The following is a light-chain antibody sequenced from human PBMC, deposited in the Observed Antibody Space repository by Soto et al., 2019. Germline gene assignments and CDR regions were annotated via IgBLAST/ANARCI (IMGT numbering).Light chain of an antibody. Sequence: EIVLTQSPGTLSLSAGERATLSCRASQSFDRRYLAWYQQRRGQAPRLLIYGSVSRATGIPDRFSGSASGADFALTISRLEPEDVAIYFCHQYGNSPYTFGPGTKLEIK. V-gene: IGKV3-20*01. CDR2: GSV. J-gene: IGKJ2*01. CDR3: HQYGNSPYT. CDR1: QSFDRRY.